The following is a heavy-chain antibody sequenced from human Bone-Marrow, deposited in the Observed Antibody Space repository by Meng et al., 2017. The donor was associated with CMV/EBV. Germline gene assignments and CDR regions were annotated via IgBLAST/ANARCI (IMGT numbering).Heavy chain of an antibody. V-gene: IGHV3-20*04. Sequence: GGSLRLSCAASGFTFDDYGMSWVRQAPGKGLEWVSGINWNGGSTGYADSVKGRFTISRDNAKNSLYLQMNSLRAEDTAVYYCARDESPENYYDSSGYYYRNVYFDYWGQGTLVTVSS. J-gene: IGHJ4*02. CDR2: INWNGGST. CDR3: ARDESPENYYDSSGYYYRNVYFDY. CDR1: GFTFDDYG. D-gene: IGHD3-22*01.